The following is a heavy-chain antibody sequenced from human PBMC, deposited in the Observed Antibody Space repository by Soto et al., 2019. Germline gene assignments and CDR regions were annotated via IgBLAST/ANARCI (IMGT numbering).Heavy chain of an antibody. Sequence: SISSGGYYWSWIRQHPVKGLEWIGYIYKTGSTFYNPSLRSRVSMSIDTSKNQFSLKMSSVTAADTAVYYCAKIPGVYCGGDCYPEYFQPWVQGTPATVLL. V-gene: IGHV4-31*02. CDR1: SISSGGYY. J-gene: IGHJ1*01. D-gene: IGHD2-21*02. CDR2: IYKTGST. CDR3: AKIPGVYCGGDCYPEYFQP.